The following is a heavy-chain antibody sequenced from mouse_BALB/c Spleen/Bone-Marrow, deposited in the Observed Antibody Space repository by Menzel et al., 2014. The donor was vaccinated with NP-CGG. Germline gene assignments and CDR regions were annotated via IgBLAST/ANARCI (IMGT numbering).Heavy chain of an antibody. D-gene: IGHD2-4*01. CDR3: ARDLSTMITTGFAY. V-gene: IGHV2-9*02. Sequence: VQRVESGPGLVAPSQSLSITCTVSGFSLTSYGVHWVRQPPGKGLEWLGVIWAGGSTNYNSALMSRLSISKDNSKSQVFLKMNSLQTDDTAMYYCARDLSTMITTGFAYWGQGTLVTVSA. CDR1: GFSLTSYG. CDR2: IWAGGST. J-gene: IGHJ3*01.